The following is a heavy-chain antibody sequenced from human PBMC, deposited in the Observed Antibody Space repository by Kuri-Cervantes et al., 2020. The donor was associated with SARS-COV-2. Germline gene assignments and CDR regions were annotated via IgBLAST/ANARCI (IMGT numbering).Heavy chain of an antibody. CDR3: ARQGGYSSSSLDY. CDR2: IYHSGST. Sequence: GSPRLSCTVSGYSISSGYYWGWIRQPPGKGPEWIGSIYHSGSTYYNPSLKSRVTISVDTSKNQFSLKLSSVTAADTAVYYCARQGGYSSSSLDYWGQGTLVTVSS. J-gene: IGHJ4*02. D-gene: IGHD6-6*01. CDR1: GYSISSGYY. V-gene: IGHV4-38-2*02.